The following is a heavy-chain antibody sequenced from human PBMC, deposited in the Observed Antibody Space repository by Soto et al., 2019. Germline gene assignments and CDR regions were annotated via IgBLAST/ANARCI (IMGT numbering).Heavy chain of an antibody. Sequence: EVQLVESGGGLVQPEGSLRLSCAASGFTFSDHYMDWVRQAPGKGLEWVGRIKNKANSYTTEYAAPVKGRFIISREDSKNSVFPQMNRPKTDDTAVYYCTRGRLGSRRSSYDWGQGILVTLSS. CDR2: IKNKANSYTT. D-gene: IGHD6-19*01. CDR1: GFTFSDHY. J-gene: IGHJ4*01. CDR3: TRGRLGSRRSSYD. V-gene: IGHV3-72*01.